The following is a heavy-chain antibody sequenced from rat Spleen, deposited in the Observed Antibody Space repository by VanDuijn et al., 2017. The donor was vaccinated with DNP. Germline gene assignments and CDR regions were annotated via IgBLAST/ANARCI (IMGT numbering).Heavy chain of an antibody. J-gene: IGHJ1*01. CDR2: ISSGGKT. D-gene: IGHD1-6*01. CDR1: GFSLTTNG. CDR3: ARDRYYGHSHWYFDF. V-gene: IGHV2S12*01. Sequence: QVQLKESGPGLVQPSQTLSLTCTVSGFSLTTNGVSWVRQPPGKGLEWIAAISSGGKTYYNSALKSRLSISRDTSKSQVFLRMNSLQTEDTATYYCARDRYYGHSHWYFDFWGPGTMVTVSS.